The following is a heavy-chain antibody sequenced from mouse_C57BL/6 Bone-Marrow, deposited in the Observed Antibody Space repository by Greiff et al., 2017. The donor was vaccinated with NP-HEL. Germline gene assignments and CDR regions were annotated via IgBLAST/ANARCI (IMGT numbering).Heavy chain of an antibody. Sequence: VQLQQPGAELVKPGASVKLSCKASGYTFTSYWMHWVKQRPGQGLEWIGMIHPNSGSTNYNEKFKSKATLTVDKSSSTAYMELRSLTSEDSAVYFCARWRLYDKDFDYWGQGTTLTVSS. V-gene: IGHV1-64*01. CDR3: ARWRLYDKDFDY. D-gene: IGHD2-12*01. J-gene: IGHJ2*01. CDR2: IHPNSGST. CDR1: GYTFTSYW.